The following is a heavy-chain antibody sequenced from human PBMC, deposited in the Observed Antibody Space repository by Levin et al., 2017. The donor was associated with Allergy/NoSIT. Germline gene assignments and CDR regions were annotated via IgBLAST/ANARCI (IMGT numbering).Heavy chain of an antibody. J-gene: IGHJ3*02. CDR3: AKVLAVAGPGTFDI. Sequence: GGSLRLSCAASGFTFRSNAMSWVRQAPGKGLEWVSAISGNGGSTYYADSVKGRFTISRDNSKNTLYLQMNSLSAEDTAVYYCAKVLAVAGPGTFDIWGPGTMVPVSP. CDR1: GFTFRSNA. D-gene: IGHD6-19*01. V-gene: IGHV3-23*01. CDR2: ISGNGGST.